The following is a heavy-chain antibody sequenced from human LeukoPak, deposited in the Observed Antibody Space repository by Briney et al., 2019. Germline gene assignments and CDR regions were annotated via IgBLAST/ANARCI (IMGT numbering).Heavy chain of an antibody. D-gene: IGHD6-19*01. V-gene: IGHV4-61*02. J-gene: IGHJ4*01. Sequence: PSETLSLTCSVSGGSIRSGSYYWPWIRQPAGKGLELIGRIYTSGTTHYNPSLKSRVTVTVDTSKNQFSLKLTSVTAADTAVYYCARWFSSSTGDRFDSWGHGTLVTVSS. CDR3: ARWFSSSTGDRFDS. CDR2: IYTSGTT. CDR1: GGSIRSGSYY.